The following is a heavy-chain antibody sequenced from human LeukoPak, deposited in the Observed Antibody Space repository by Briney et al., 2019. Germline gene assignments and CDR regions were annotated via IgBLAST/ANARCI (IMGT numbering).Heavy chain of an antibody. CDR1: GFTFNRYW. J-gene: IGHJ4*02. Sequence: PGGSLRLSCAASGFTFNRYWMSWVRQAPGKGLEWVASIKEDGREKYYIDSVKGRFTISRDNAKNSLYLQMNSLRADDTAVYFCARLPLTERRHFEYWGQGTLVTVSS. D-gene: IGHD5-24*01. CDR3: ARLPLTERRHFEY. CDR2: IKEDGREK. V-gene: IGHV3-7*05.